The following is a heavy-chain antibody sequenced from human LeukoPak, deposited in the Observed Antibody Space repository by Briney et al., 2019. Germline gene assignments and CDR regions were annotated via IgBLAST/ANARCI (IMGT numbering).Heavy chain of an antibody. CDR1: GGTFSSYA. CDR3: ASEGRPYYSTSGSHVYMAYSYIDV. J-gene: IGHJ6*03. V-gene: IGHV1-69*06. Sequence: EASVKVSCKASGGTFSSYAISWVRQAPGQGLEWMGGIIPIFGTANYAQKFQGRVTITADKSTSTAYMELSSLRSEDTAVYYCASEGRPYYSTSGSHVYMAYSYIDVWGKGTTVIVSS. D-gene: IGHD3-16*01. CDR2: IIPIFGTA.